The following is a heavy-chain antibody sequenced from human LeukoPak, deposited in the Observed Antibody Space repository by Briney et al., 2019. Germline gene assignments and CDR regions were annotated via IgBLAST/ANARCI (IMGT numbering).Heavy chain of an antibody. Sequence: PGGSLRLSCAASGFTSSSYEMNWVRQATGKGLEWVSYIGTIDSNIYYADSVKGRFTISRDNAKNSLYLQMNSLRAEDTAIYYCATFYDSSGRDYWGQGTLVTVSS. CDR3: ATFYDSSGRDY. J-gene: IGHJ4*02. CDR2: IGTIDSNI. D-gene: IGHD3-22*01. V-gene: IGHV3-48*03. CDR1: GFTSSSYE.